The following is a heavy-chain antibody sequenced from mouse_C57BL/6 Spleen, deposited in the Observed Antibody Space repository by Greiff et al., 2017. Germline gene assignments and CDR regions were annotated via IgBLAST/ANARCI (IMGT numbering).Heavy chain of an antibody. J-gene: IGHJ4*01. Sequence: QVHVKQSGAELVKPGASVKISCKASGYTFTDYYINWVKQRPGQGLAWIGKIGPGSGSTYYNEKFKGKATLTADNSSSTAYMQLSSLTSEDSAVYFWARNYGSSYEGVYYYAMDDWGQGTSVTVSS. D-gene: IGHD1-1*01. CDR2: IGPGSGST. V-gene: IGHV1-77*01. CDR3: ARNYGSSYEGVYYYAMDD. CDR1: GYTFTDYY.